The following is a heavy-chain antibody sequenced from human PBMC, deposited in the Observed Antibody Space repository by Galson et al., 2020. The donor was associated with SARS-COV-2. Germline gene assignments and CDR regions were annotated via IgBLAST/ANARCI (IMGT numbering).Heavy chain of an antibody. CDR3: ARVCGPRITIFGVVDYYYYMDV. J-gene: IGHJ6*03. CDR2: LYYSGSN. Sequence: SETLSLTCTVSGGSISSGGYYWSWIRQHTGKDLEWTGYLYYSGSNYYNPSLKSRVTRSVDTSKNQFPLKLSSVTAADTAVYYCARVCGPRITIFGVVDYYYYMDVWGKGTTVTVSS. CDR1: GGSISSGGYY. D-gene: IGHD3-3*01. V-gene: IGHV4-31*03.